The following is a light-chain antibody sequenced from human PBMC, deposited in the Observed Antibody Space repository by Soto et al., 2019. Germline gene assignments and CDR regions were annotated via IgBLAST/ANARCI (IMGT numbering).Light chain of an antibody. CDR2: KAS. V-gene: IGKV1-5*03. CDR3: QQYNSFGT. Sequence: DIQMTQSPSTLSASVGDRVTITCRASQSISSWLAWYQQKPGKAPKLLIYKASSLESGVPSRFSGSGSGAEFTLTISSLQPDDIATYYRQQYNSFGTFGQGTKVEIK. CDR1: QSISSW. J-gene: IGKJ1*01.